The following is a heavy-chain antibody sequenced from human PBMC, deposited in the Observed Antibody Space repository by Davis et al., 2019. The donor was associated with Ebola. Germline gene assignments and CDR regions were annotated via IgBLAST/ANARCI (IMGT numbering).Heavy chain of an antibody. CDR3: ARGGSGWYAEYFQH. D-gene: IGHD6-19*01. V-gene: IGHV5-51*01. CDR2: VDRRDSDT. Sequence: GESLKISCTGSGYSFTSYWIGWVRQMPGKGLEWMGIVDRRDSDTRYSPSFQGQVTISADKSISTAYLQWSSLKASDTAMYYCARGGSGWYAEYFQHWGQGTLVTVSS. J-gene: IGHJ1*01. CDR1: GYSFTSYW.